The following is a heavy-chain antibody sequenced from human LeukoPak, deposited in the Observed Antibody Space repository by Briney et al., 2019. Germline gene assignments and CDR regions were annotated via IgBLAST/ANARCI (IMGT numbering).Heavy chain of an antibody. CDR2: FIPIFGTA. D-gene: IGHD2-21*02. V-gene: IGHV1-69*05. CDR3: ARYCSGVDCYDRVADY. Sequence: GSSVKVSCKASGGTFSSYAISWVRQAPGQGLEWMRGFIPIFGTANYAQKFQGRVTMTRDTSMSTAYMELSSLTSEDTAIYYCARYCSGVDCYDRVADYWGQGTLVTVSS. CDR1: GGTFSSYA. J-gene: IGHJ4*02.